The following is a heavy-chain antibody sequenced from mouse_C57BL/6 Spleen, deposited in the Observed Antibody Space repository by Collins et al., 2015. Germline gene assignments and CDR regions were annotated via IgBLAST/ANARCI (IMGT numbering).Heavy chain of an antibody. CDR3: ARSDYDYAMDY. J-gene: IGHJ4*01. D-gene: IGHD2-4*01. CDR2: IYWDDDK. V-gene: IGHV8-12*01. Sequence: QVTLKESGPGILQPSQTLSLTCSFSGFSLSTSGTGVSWIRQPSGKGLEWLAHIYWDDDKRYNPSLKSRLTISKDTSSNQVFLKITSVDTADTATYYCARSDYDYAMDYWGQGTSVTVSS. CDR1: GFSLSTSGTG.